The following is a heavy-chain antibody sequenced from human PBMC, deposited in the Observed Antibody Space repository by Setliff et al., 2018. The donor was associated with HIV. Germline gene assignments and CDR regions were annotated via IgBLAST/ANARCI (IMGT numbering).Heavy chain of an antibody. V-gene: IGHV1-2*02. Sequence: ASVKVSCKASGYTFTSYGISWVRQAPGQGLEWMGWIHPNSGVTNSAQKFQGRVTMTRDTSISTVHMELTSLRSDDSAVYYCARGAGGVNYHYYYYMDIWGSGTTVTVSS. D-gene: IGHD2-8*02. CDR1: GYTFTSYG. CDR2: IHPNSGVT. CDR3: ARGAGGVNYHYYYYMDI. J-gene: IGHJ6*03.